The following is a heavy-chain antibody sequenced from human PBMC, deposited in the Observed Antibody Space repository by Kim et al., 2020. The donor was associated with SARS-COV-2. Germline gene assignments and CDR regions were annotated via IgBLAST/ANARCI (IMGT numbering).Heavy chain of an antibody. CDR3: ARAKLVQGIFYYYYYMDV. CDR2: MNPNSGNT. V-gene: IGHV1-8*01. J-gene: IGHJ6*03. D-gene: IGHD3-10*01. CDR1: GYTFTSYD. Sequence: ASVKVSCKASGYTFTSYDINWVRQSTGQGLEWMGWMNPNSGNTGYAHKFKGRITMTRNTSISTAYMELSSLRSEDTAVYYCARAKLVQGIFYYYYYMDVWGRGTTVTVS.